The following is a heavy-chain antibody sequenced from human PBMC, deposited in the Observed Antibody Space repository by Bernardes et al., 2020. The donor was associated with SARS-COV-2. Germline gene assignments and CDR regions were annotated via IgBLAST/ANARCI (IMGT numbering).Heavy chain of an antibody. CDR2: ISSDGSSI. D-gene: IGHD3-3*01. V-gene: IGHV3-74*01. Sequence: GGSLRLSCAASGFTFRSYWMHWARQVPGKGLVWVSRISSDGSSITYADSVKGRFTISRNNAKNTLFLQMNDLRAEDTALYYCATLFDFWSGLHVFDIWGQGTMVTVSS. J-gene: IGHJ3*02. CDR3: ATLFDFWSGLHVFDI. CDR1: GFTFRSYW.